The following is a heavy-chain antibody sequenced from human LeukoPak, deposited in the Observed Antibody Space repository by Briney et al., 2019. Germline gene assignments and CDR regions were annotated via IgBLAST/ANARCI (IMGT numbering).Heavy chain of an antibody. CDR3: ARDPDGDYDFDY. D-gene: IGHD4-17*01. CDR1: GFSFSDYG. Sequence: GGSLRLSCAASGFSFSDYGMNWVRRAPRKGLEWLSHINSNGAVISYADSVKGRFTISRDTAKSSLYLQMNSLKIEDTAIYFCARDPDGDYDFDYWGQGTLVTVSS. CDR2: INSNGAVI. V-gene: IGHV3-48*01. J-gene: IGHJ4*02.